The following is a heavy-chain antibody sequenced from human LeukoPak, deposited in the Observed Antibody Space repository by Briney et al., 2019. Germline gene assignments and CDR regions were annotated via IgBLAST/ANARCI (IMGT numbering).Heavy chain of an antibody. V-gene: IGHV3-33*01. CDR1: GFTLSIYG. CDR2: IWYGESNK. CDR3: ARDHEQLVSYYFDY. J-gene: IGHJ4*02. D-gene: IGHD6-13*01. Sequence: GGSLRLFCAPSGFTLSIYGVHGVRQAPGKGVECVADIWYGESNKYYADSVKGRFTISRDNSKNTLYLQMNSLRAEDTAVYYCARDHEQLVSYYFDYWGQGTLVTVPS.